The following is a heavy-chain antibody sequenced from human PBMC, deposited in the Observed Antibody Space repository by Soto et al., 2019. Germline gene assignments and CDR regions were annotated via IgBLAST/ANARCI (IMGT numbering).Heavy chain of an antibody. CDR3: ARGLELSYYYYYYGMDV. V-gene: IGHV3-30*03. CDR2: ISYDGRNK. J-gene: IGHJ6*02. CDR1: GFTFSNYG. Sequence: GGSLRLSCAASGFTFSNYGIHWVRQAPGKRLEWVAVISYDGRNKFYADSVKGRFTISRDNSKNTLYLEMNSLRAEDTAVYYCARGLELSYYYYYYGMDVWGQGTTVTVSS. D-gene: IGHD1-7*01.